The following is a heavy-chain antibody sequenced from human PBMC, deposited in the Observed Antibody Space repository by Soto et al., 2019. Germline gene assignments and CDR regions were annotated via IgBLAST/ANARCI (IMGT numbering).Heavy chain of an antibody. CDR1: GGTFSSYA. CDR2: IIPIFGTA. V-gene: IGHV1-69*13. J-gene: IGHJ5*02. D-gene: IGHD3-3*01. CDR3: AQSPATFGVVANWFDP. Sequence: AASVKVSCKASGGTFSSYAISWVRQAPGQGLEWMGGIIPIFGTANYAQKFQGRVTITADESTSTAHMELSSLRSEDTAVYYCAQSPATFGVVANWFDPWGQGTLVTVSS.